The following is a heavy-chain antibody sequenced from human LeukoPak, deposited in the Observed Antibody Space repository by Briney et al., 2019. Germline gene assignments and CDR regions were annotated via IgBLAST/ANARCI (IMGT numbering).Heavy chain of an antibody. V-gene: IGHV3-33*01. J-gene: IGHJ5*02. CDR1: GFTFSSYG. D-gene: IGHD6-13*01. CDR2: IWYDGSNK. Sequence: PGGSLRLSCAASGFTFSSYGMHWVRQAPGKGLEWVAVIWYDGSNKYYADSVKGRFTISRDNSKNTLYLQMNSLRAEDTAVYYCARDQAYHSSSWYEGANWFDPWGQGTLVTVSS. CDR3: ARDQAYHSSSWYEGANWFDP.